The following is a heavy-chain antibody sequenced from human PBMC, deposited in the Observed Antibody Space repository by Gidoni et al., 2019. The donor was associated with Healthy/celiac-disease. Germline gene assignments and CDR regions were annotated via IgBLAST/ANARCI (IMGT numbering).Heavy chain of an antibody. CDR3: AKDHSEQREWLALGILGY. V-gene: IGHV3-23*01. D-gene: IGHD6-19*01. J-gene: IGHJ4*02. Sequence: GGSTYYADSVKGRFTISRDNSKNTLYLQMNSLRAEDTAVYYCAKDHSEQREWLALGILGYWGQGTLVTVSS. CDR2: GGST.